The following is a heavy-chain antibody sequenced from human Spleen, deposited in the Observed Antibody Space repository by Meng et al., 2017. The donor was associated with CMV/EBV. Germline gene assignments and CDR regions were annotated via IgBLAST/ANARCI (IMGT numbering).Heavy chain of an antibody. CDR1: GGSISSSSYY. Sequence: SETLSLTCTVSGGSISSSSYYWCWIRQPPGKGLEWIGSIYYSGSTYYHPSLKSRVTISVDTSKNQFSLKLSSVTAADTAVYYCARLSGYRTSSEPGYYFDCWGQGTLVTVSS. D-gene: IGHD6-6*01. J-gene: IGHJ4*02. CDR3: ARLSGYRTSSEPGYYFDC. V-gene: IGHV4-39*07. CDR2: IYYSGST.